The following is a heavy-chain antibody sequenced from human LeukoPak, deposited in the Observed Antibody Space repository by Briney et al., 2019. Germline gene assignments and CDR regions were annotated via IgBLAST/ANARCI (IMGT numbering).Heavy chain of an antibody. V-gene: IGHV1-18*01. J-gene: IGHJ6*03. CDR3: ARGDYSNYWGYYYYMDV. Sequence: VASVKVSCKPSVYTFTSYGISWVRQAPGQGLEWMGWISAYNGNTNYPHQLQGRATMTTDTSTSTAYMELRSLRSDDTAVYYCARGDYSNYWGYYYYMDVWGKGTTVTVYS. CDR2: ISAYNGNT. D-gene: IGHD4-11*01. CDR1: VYTFTSYG.